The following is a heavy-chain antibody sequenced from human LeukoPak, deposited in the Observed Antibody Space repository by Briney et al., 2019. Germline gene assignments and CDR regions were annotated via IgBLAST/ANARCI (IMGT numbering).Heavy chain of an antibody. CDR2: INQDGSEN. CDR1: GFIFSRYW. CDR3: ARASAGIAVVGRFDP. D-gene: IGHD6-19*01. V-gene: IGHV3-7*01. Sequence: GGSLRLSCAASGFIFSRYWMSWIRQAPGKGLEWVANINQDGSENYYVDSVKGRFTISRDNVKNSLYLQMNSLRAEDTAVYYCARASAGIAVVGRFDPWGQGTLVTVSS. J-gene: IGHJ5*02.